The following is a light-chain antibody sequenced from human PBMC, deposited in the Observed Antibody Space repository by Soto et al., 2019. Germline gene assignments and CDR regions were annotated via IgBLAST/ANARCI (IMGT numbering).Light chain of an antibody. CDR3: XTWGTGIHVV. CDR2: LNSDGSH. Sequence: QLVLTQSPSASASLGASVKLTCTLSSGHSSYAIAWHQQQPEKGPRYLMKLNSDGSHSKGDGXXDRFSGSSSGAERYLTXXXXXSXDXXXXXCXTWGTGIHVVFGGGTKVTVL. V-gene: IGLV4-69*01. J-gene: IGLJ2*01. CDR1: SGHSSYA.